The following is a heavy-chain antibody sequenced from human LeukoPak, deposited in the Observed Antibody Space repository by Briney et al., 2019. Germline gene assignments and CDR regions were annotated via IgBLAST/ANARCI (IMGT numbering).Heavy chain of an antibody. CDR3: SKAPLGACAGAVCYYLDV. D-gene: IGHD2-8*02. V-gene: IGHV3-23*01. J-gene: IGHJ6*03. CDR1: EFSISHYA. Sequence: PVGSPRLSCTASEFSISHYAMSWVRQAPGKGLEWVSADTSSTTSTYYASSVRGRFTISRDNSMNTLYLQMNSLRADDTAVYYCSKAPLGACAGAVCYYLDVWGKGTTVSASS. CDR2: DTSSTTST.